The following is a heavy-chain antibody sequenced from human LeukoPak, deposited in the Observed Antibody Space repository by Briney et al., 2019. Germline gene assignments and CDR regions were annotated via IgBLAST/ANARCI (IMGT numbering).Heavy chain of an antibody. Sequence: ASVNVSCKASGYTFTNYGSSWLRQAPGQGRAWVGLISAKNGKTNYAQKVQGRVTMTTDPTTTTAYMELRSLRSDDTAVYFCARDTEWEKNPDYFDSWGQGALVTVSS. D-gene: IGHD1-26*01. J-gene: IGHJ4*02. CDR2: ISAKNGKT. V-gene: IGHV1-18*01. CDR3: ARDTEWEKNPDYFDS. CDR1: GYTFTNYG.